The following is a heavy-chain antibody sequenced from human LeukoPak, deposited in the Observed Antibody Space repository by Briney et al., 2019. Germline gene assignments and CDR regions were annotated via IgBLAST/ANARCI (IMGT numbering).Heavy chain of an antibody. CDR2: INAGNGNT. D-gene: IGHD6-19*01. V-gene: IGHV1-3*01. Sequence: APVKVSCKASGYTFTSYAMHWVRQAPGQRLEWMGWINAGNGNTKYSQKFQGRVTITRDTSASTAYMELSSLRSEDTAVYYCARAVAVAGTDYWGQGTLVTVSS. J-gene: IGHJ4*02. CDR3: ARAVAVAGTDY. CDR1: GYTFTSYA.